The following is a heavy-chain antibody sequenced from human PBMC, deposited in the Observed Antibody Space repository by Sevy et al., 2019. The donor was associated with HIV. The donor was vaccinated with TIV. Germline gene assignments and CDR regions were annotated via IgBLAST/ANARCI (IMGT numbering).Heavy chain of an antibody. D-gene: IGHD2-15*01. Sequence: ASVKVSCKDSGYTFTCHYMHWVRQAPGQGLEWMGWINPNSGSRDYAQKFQGRVTLTRDTSISTAYLELSRLTSDDTAVYYCARVFPYCSGGSCYSPYDAFDIWGQGTMVTVSS. V-gene: IGHV1-2*02. J-gene: IGHJ3*02. CDR1: GYTFTCHY. CDR3: ARVFPYCSGGSCYSPYDAFDI. CDR2: INPNSGSR.